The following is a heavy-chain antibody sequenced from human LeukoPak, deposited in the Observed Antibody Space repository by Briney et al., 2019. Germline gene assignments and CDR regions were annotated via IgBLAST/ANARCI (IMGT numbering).Heavy chain of an antibody. J-gene: IGHJ2*01. Sequence: GGSLRLSCAASGFIFNNYGMHWVRQAPGRGLEWVTVILFDGRKQWYVDSVTGRFTSYIDNFRNTLYLQMNSLRVEDTAVYYCGKEERTVPVDGPPLDWYFDHWGRGTLVTVSS. D-gene: IGHD6-19*01. CDR1: GFIFNNYG. CDR3: GKEERTVPVDGPPLDWYFDH. V-gene: IGHV3-30*18. CDR2: ILFDGRKQ.